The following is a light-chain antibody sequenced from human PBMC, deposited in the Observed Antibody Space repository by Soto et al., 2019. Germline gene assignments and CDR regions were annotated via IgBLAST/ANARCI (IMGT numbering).Light chain of an antibody. CDR1: QTINNW. CDR3: QQYNSYPWT. CDR2: DAS. V-gene: IGKV1-5*01. J-gene: IGKJ1*01. Sequence: DIQMTQSPSTLSASIGDRVTVTCRASQTINNWLAWYQQKSGKAPKLLIYDASTLEGEVPSRFGASGSGTDFTLTITSLQPDDSATYYCQQYNSYPWTFGQGTKV.